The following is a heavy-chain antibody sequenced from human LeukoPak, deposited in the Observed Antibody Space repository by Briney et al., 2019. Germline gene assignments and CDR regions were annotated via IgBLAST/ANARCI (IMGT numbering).Heavy chain of an antibody. CDR3: AKYTSDPTLEAYYFDS. V-gene: IGHV3-23*01. CDR1: GFNFRMFA. D-gene: IGHD3-3*01. J-gene: IGHJ4*02. CDR2: LSGSGANT. Sequence: GGSLRLSCAASGFNFRMFAMSWVRQAPGKGLRWVSTLSGSGANTFYADPVKGRFTITRDNSKNTLLLQMNSLRAEDTALYYCAKYTSDPTLEAYYFDSWGQGTLVTVSS.